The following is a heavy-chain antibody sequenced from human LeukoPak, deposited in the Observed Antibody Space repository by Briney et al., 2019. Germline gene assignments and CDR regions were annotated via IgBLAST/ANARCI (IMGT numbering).Heavy chain of an antibody. D-gene: IGHD2-21*02. V-gene: IGHV1-69*05. CDR1: GGTFSSYA. CDR2: IIPIFGTA. Sequence: SVKVSCKASGGTFSSYAISWVRQAPGQGLKWMGRIIPIFGTANYAQKFQGRVTITTDESTSTAYMELSSLRSEDTAVYYCARELVTAIHFYFDYWGQGTLVTVSS. CDR3: ARELVTAIHFYFDY. J-gene: IGHJ4*02.